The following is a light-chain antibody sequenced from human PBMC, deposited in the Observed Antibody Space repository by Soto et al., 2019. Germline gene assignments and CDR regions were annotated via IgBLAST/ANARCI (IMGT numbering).Light chain of an antibody. CDR1: SSDVGAYNY. V-gene: IGLV2-11*01. Sequence: QSALTQPRSVSGSPGQSVTMSCTGTSSDVGAYNYVSWYQQHPGKAPKLMIYAVTKRPSWVPDRFSASKSGNTASLTTSGLPAYDYAHYYCYSYAVRSLHVVFGGGTNLTVL. CDR3: YSYAVRSLHVV. J-gene: IGLJ3*02. CDR2: AVT.